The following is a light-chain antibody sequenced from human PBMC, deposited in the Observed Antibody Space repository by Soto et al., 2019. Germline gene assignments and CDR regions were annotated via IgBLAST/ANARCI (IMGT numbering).Light chain of an antibody. CDR2: GAS. CDR3: QHYGTSPRT. J-gene: IGKJ1*01. CDR1: QSVSSSY. Sequence: EIVLTQSPGTLSLSPGERATLSCRASQSVSSSYLAWYQQKPGQAPRLLIYGASSRATGIPDRFSGSGSGTAFLLTITRLEPEDFPVYYCQHYGTSPRTFAQGTKVQI. V-gene: IGKV3-20*01.